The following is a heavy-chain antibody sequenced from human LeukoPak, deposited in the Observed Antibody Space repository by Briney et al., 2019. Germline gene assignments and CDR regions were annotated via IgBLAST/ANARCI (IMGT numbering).Heavy chain of an antibody. CDR3: VSVSSLTYVDY. Sequence: SETLSLTCTVSGGSISSDYWCWIRQSPGKRLEWLAYLSRSGESGYNPSLQSRATISGDTSKNQFSLRLSSVTAADTAIYYCVSVSSLTYVDYWGQGTLVTVSS. V-gene: IGHV4-59*01. D-gene: IGHD5/OR15-5a*01. J-gene: IGHJ4*02. CDR1: GGSISSDY. CDR2: LSRSGES.